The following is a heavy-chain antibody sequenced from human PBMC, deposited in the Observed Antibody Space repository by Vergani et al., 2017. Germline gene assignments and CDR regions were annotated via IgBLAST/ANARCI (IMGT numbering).Heavy chain of an antibody. V-gene: IGHV1-69*01. CDR1: GGPFSSYA. J-gene: IGHJ6*03. D-gene: IGHD4-17*01. Sequence: QVQLVQSGAEVKKPGSSVKVSCKASGGPFSSYAISWVRQAPGQGLEWMGGIIPIFGTANYAQKFQGRVTITADESTSTAYMELSILRSEDTAVYYCARDRSAHDYGDYHNYYYYYYMDVWGKGTTVTVSS. CDR2: IIPIFGTA. CDR3: ARDRSAHDYGDYHNYYYYYYMDV.